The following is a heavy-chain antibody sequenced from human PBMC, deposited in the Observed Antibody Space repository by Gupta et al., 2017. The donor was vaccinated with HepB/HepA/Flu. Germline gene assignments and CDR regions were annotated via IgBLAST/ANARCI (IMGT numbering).Heavy chain of an antibody. J-gene: IGHJ2*01. Sequence: QVQVVQSGAEVTKPGASVKISCKASGYTYTHYYLHWVRQAPGQGLEWMGVINPSGGMTSYAQKFQGRVTTTIDTSTSTVYMELSSLRSDDTAVYYCARALRAVESWYFDLWGRGTQVTVSS. D-gene: IGHD3-10*01. CDR1: GYTYTHYY. CDR3: ARALRAVESWYFDL. V-gene: IGHV1-46*01. CDR2: INPSGGMT.